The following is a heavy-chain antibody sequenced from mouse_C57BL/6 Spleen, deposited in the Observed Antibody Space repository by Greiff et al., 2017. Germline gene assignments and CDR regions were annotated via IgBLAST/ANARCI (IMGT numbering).Heavy chain of an antibody. CDR1: GYSITSGYY. J-gene: IGHJ2*01. CDR2: ISYDGSN. CDR3: ARVYSYYFDY. V-gene: IGHV3-6*01. D-gene: IGHD1-1*01. Sequence: DVQLQESGPGLVKPSQSLSLTCSVTGYSITSGYYWNWIRQFPGNKLEWMGYISYDGSNNYNPSLKNRISITRDTSKNQFFLKLNSVTTEDTATYYCARVYSYYFDYWGQGTTLTVSS.